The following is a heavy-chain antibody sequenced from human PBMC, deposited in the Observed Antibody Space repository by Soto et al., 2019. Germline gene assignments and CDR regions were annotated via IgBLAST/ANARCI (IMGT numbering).Heavy chain of an antibody. Sequence: QVQLQQWGAGLLKPSETLSLTCAVYGGSFSGYYWSWIRQPPGKGLEWIGEINHSGSTNYNPSLKSRVTISVDTSKNQFSLKLSSVTAADTAVYYCARRTISSSWSPYYYYGMDVWGQGTTVTVSS. CDR3: ARRTISSSWSPYYYYGMDV. J-gene: IGHJ6*02. V-gene: IGHV4-34*01. CDR1: GGSFSGYY. CDR2: INHSGST. D-gene: IGHD6-13*01.